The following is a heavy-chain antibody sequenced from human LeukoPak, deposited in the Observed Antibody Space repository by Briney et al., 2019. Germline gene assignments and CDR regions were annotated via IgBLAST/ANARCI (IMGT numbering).Heavy chain of an antibody. V-gene: IGHV4-34*01. CDR3: ARAIRGYEKYCSSTSCYYYFDY. D-gene: IGHD2-2*01. CDR2: INHSGST. Sequence: SETLSLTCAVYGGSFSGYYWSWIRQPPGKGLEWIGEINHSGSTNYNPSLKSRVTISVDTSKNQFSLKLSSVTAADTAVYYCARAIRGYEKYCSSTSCYYYFDYWGQGTLVTASS. CDR1: GGSFSGYY. J-gene: IGHJ4*02.